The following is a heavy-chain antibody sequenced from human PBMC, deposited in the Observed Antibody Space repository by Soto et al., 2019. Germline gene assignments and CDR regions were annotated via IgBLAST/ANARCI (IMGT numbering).Heavy chain of an antibody. CDR2: ISSSGSTI. CDR3: AIVPPYYYDTCFDP. Sequence: GGSLRLSCGVSGLTFSLYSMNWVRQAPGKGLEWVSYISSSGSTIYYADSVKGRFTISRDNAKNSLYLQMNSLRAEDTAVYYCAIVPPYYYDTCFDPWGQGTLVTVSS. D-gene: IGHD3-22*01. J-gene: IGHJ5*02. CDR1: GLTFSLYS. V-gene: IGHV3-48*04.